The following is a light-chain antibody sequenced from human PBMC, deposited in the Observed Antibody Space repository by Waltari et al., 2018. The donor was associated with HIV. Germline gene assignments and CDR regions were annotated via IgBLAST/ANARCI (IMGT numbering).Light chain of an antibody. V-gene: IGKV4-1*01. CDR1: QSVLYSSNNKRY. CDR2: WAS. Sequence: DIVMTQSPDSLAVSLVERATITCKSSQSVLYSSNNKRYLTWYHQKPGQPPKLLIYWASTRQAGVPDRVNGSGCGTDFTLTMCSLQAEDVAVYYWQQYLSTPYTVGQGIKLGIK. CDR3: QQYLSTPYT. J-gene: IGKJ2*01.